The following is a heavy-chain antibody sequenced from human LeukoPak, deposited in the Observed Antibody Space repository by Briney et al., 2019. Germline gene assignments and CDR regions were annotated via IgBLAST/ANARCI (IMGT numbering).Heavy chain of an antibody. J-gene: IGHJ6*02. V-gene: IGHV4-39*01. Sequence: SETLSLTCTVSGGSISSSYYWGWIRQPPGKGLEWIGSIYYSGSTYYNPSLKSRVTISVDTSKNQFSLKLSSVTAADTAVYYCASTVTYYYYYGMDVWGQGTTVTVSS. CDR3: ASTVTYYYYYGMDV. CDR1: GGSISSSYY. D-gene: IGHD4-17*01. CDR2: IYYSGST.